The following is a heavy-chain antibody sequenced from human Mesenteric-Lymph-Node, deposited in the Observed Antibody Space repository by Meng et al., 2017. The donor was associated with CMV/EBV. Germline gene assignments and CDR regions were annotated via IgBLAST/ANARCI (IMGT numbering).Heavy chain of an antibody. J-gene: IGHJ6*02. CDR2: INGDGTST. V-gene: IGHV3-74*01. CDR1: GFTFSSYW. CDR3: ARANNHAMDV. Sequence: GESLKISCAASGFTFSSYWMHWVRQAPGKGLVWVSRINGDGTSTSYADSVKGRFTISRDNAENTLYLQMNSLRAEDTAVYYCARANNHAMDVWGQGTTVTVSS. D-gene: IGHD1/OR15-1a*01.